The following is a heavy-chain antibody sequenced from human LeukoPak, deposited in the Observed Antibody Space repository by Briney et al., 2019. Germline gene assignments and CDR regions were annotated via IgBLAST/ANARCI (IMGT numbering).Heavy chain of an antibody. D-gene: IGHD4-17*01. CDR1: GFTVSSNY. Sequence: GGSLRLSCAASGFTVSSNYMSWVRQAPGKGLEWVSVIYSGGSTYYADSVKGRFTISRDNSKNTLYLQINSLRAEDTAVYYCARGATTVTTGFDYWGQGTLVTVSS. CDR3: ARGATTVTTGFDY. CDR2: IYSGGST. V-gene: IGHV3-66*02. J-gene: IGHJ4*02.